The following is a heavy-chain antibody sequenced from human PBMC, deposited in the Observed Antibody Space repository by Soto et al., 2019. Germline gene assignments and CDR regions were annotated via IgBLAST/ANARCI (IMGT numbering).Heavy chain of an antibody. V-gene: IGHV4-34*01. D-gene: IGHD2-2*01. CDR3: ARLRVGYCSSTSCYAGYYYMDV. CDR2: INHSGST. CDR1: GGSFSGYY. J-gene: IGHJ6*03. Sequence: SETLSLTCAVYGGSFSGYYWSWIRQPPGKGLEWIGEINHSGSTNYNPSLKSRVTISVDTSKNQFSLKLSSVTAADTAVYYCARLRVGYCSSTSCYAGYYYMDVWGKGTTVTVSS.